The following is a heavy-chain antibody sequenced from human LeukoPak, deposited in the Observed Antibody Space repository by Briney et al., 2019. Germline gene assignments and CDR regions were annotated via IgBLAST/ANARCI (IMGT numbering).Heavy chain of an antibody. J-gene: IGHJ4*02. CDR1: GFTFTNYG. V-gene: IGHV3-33*01. Sequence: PGGSLRLSCVASGFTFTNYGVHWVRQAPGKGLEWVAVIWYDGSYEYYGDSVKGRFAISRDNSKNTLYLQMNSLRAEDTAEYYCARSAVGTSCCTAVDYWGQGTLVTVSS. CDR3: ARSAVGTSCCTAVDY. D-gene: IGHD1-26*01. CDR2: IWYDGSYE.